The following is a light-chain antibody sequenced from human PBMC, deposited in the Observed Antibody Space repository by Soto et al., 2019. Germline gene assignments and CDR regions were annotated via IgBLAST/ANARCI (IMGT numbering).Light chain of an antibody. V-gene: IGLV2-14*03. CDR2: DVN. CDR1: TSDIGAYNF. CDR3: TSWITSTTMI. Sequence: QSVLTQPPSVSGSPGQSITISCAGTTSDIGAYNFVSWYQQHPGKAPKLMLYDVNIRPSGVSNRFSGSKSGNTASLTISGLQAEDEADYYCTSWITSTTMIFGGGTKVTVL. J-gene: IGLJ2*01.